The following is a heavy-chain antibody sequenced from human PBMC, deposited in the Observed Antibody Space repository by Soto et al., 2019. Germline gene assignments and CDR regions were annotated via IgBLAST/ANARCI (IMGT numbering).Heavy chain of an antibody. Sequence: GGSLRLSCRASGFTFSSSAMTWVRQPPGQGLEWVASISDSGGSRGGTYYADSVKGRFTISRDNSMGTLYLQMKSLRVEDTAIYYCAKEVSLGSTVDLGYWGQGALVTVSS. V-gene: IGHV3-23*01. CDR3: AKEVSLGSTVDLGY. J-gene: IGHJ4*02. CDR1: GFTFSSSA. CDR2: ISDSGGSRGGT. D-gene: IGHD7-27*01.